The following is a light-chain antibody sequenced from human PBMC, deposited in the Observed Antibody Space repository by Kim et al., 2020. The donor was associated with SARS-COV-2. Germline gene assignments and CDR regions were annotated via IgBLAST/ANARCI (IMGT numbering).Light chain of an antibody. Sequence: SSGERVTLSCRASVSVYSDLAWYHQRPGQTPRLLIYDASTRASGIPARFSGSGSGTEFTLTISSLQSEDFGVYYCQQYSDWPPWTFGQGTKVDIK. J-gene: IGKJ1*01. V-gene: IGKV3-15*01. CDR3: QQYSDWPPWT. CDR2: DAS. CDR1: VSVYSD.